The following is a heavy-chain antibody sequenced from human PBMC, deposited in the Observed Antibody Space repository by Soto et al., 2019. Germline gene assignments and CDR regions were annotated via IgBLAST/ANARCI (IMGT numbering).Heavy chain of an antibody. D-gene: IGHD2-2*01. CDR3: ARDSTSPSCTSTSCHRGGWFDP. CDR1: GFTFTNYG. J-gene: IGHJ5*02. Sequence: QAQLVQSGAEVRKPGASVKVSCKASGFTFTNYGISWVRQAPGQGLEWMGWINPYNGNTKYVQKLQGRVTMTADTSTSTAYMELTSLSSDDTAMYYCARDSTSPSCTSTSCHRGGWFDPWGQGSLLTVSS. V-gene: IGHV1-18*04. CDR2: INPYNGNT.